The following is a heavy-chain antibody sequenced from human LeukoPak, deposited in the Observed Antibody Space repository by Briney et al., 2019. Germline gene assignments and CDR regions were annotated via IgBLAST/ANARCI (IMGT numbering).Heavy chain of an antibody. CDR2: IYYTGNT. V-gene: IGHV4-39*07. CDR1: GDSITGYY. D-gene: IGHD6-19*01. CDR3: ARRPVNSSGWFRLWFDP. Sequence: SETLSLTCSVSGDSITGYYWGWIRQPPGKGLEWIGNIYYTGNTYYNSSLKSRVTISLDTSKNQFSLKLSSVTAADTAVYYCARRPVNSSGWFRLWFDPWGQGTLVTVSS. J-gene: IGHJ5*02.